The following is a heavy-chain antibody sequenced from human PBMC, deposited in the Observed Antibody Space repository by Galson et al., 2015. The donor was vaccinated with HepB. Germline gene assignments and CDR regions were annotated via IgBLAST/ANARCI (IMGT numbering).Heavy chain of an antibody. CDR3: ARVYVWGSCFDY. Sequence: DTLSLTCAVSGGSIISYYWSWIRQPPGKGLEWIGFIYSSGNTNYNPSLKSRVTISIDTSRNQFSLNLNSMTAADTAVYYCARVYVWGSCFDYWGRGTLVTVSS. V-gene: IGHV4-59*12. CDR1: GGSIISYY. CDR2: IYSSGNT. D-gene: IGHD3-16*01. J-gene: IGHJ4*02.